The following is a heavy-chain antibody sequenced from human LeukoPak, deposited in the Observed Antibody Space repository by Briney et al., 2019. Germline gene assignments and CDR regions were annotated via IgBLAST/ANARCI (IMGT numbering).Heavy chain of an antibody. CDR3: AREGGPYRPLDY. J-gene: IGHJ4*02. CDR1: GGSISTTNW. CDR2: VHLSGRT. Sequence: PSETLSLTCGVSGGSISTTNWWTWVRPPPGEGLEWLGEVHLSGRTHYNPSLESRVTMSVDMSENHISLRLTSVTAADTAVYYCAREGGPYRPLDYSGQGTLVTVSS. V-gene: IGHV4-4*02.